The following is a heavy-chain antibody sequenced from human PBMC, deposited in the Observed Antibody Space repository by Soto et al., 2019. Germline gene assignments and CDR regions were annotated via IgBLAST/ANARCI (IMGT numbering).Heavy chain of an antibody. J-gene: IGHJ6*02. CDR2: IIPMFGTT. CDR3: ARENSIASLSYYYGMEV. CDR1: GGTFTGNP. Sequence: SVKVSCKASGGTFTGNPISWVRQAPGRGLEWMGGIIPMFGTTNYAQKFQGRVTITADESTTTAYMELNSLRSEDTAVYYCARENSIASLSYYYGMEVWGQGTTVT. V-gene: IGHV1-69*13. D-gene: IGHD6-6*01.